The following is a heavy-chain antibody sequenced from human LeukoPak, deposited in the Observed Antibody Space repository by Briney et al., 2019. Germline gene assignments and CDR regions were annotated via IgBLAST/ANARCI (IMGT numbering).Heavy chain of an antibody. CDR1: GFTFSSYS. D-gene: IGHD3-10*01. Sequence: GGSLRLSCAASGFTFSSYSMNWVRQAPGKGLECVANIKEDGREKYYVDSVKGRFTISRDNAKNSLYLQMSSLRAEDTAVYYCARGGRPDYWGQGTLVTVSS. J-gene: IGHJ4*02. CDR2: IKEDGREK. V-gene: IGHV3-7*01. CDR3: ARGGRPDY.